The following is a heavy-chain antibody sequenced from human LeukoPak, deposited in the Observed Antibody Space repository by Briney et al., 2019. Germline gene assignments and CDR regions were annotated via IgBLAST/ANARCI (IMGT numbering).Heavy chain of an antibody. D-gene: IGHD3-22*01. V-gene: IGHV3-73*01. CDR1: GFIFSGSA. Sequence: GGSLRLSCAASGFIFSGSAMHWVRQGSGKGLEWVGRIRSKANNYATAYAPSVKVRFTISRDDSKNTAYLQMNSLKTEDTAVYYCSRPIGYLDSSGYYYDDAFDMWGQGTMVTVSS. CDR3: SRPIGYLDSSGYYYDDAFDM. J-gene: IGHJ3*02. CDR2: IRSKANNYAT.